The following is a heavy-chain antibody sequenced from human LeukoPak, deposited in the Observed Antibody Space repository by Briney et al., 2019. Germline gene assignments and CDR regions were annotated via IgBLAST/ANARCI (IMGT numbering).Heavy chain of an antibody. CDR2: ISYDGSNK. J-gene: IGHJ6*02. V-gene: IGHV3-30-3*01. Sequence: GGSLRLSCAASGFTFSSYAMHWVRQAPGKGLEWVAVISYDGSNKYYADSVKGRFTISRDNSKNTLYLQMNSLRAEDTAVYYCARAEKDYSNYYYYYGMDVWGQGTTVTVSS. D-gene: IGHD4-4*01. CDR3: ARAEKDYSNYYYYYGMDV. CDR1: GFTFSSYA.